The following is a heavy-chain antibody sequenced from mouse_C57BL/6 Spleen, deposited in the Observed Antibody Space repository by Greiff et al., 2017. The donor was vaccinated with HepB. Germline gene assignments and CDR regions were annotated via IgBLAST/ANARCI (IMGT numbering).Heavy chain of an antibody. CDR1: GFNIKDYY. CDR2: IDPEDGDT. J-gene: IGHJ2*01. Sequence: VQLQQSGAELVRPGASVKLSCTASGFNIKDYYMHWVKQRPEQGLEWIGRIDPEDGDTEYAPKFQGKGTMTADTSSNTAYLQLSSLTSEDTAVYYCTTPRNYYGSSYEDWGQGTTLTVSS. V-gene: IGHV14-1*01. CDR3: TTPRNYYGSSYED. D-gene: IGHD1-1*01.